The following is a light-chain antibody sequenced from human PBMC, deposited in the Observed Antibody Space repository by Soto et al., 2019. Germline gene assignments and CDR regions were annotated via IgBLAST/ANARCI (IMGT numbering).Light chain of an antibody. CDR3: QQSYGTPNT. J-gene: IGKJ5*01. Sequence: DIQMTQSPSSLSASVGDRVTITCRASQSISRYLNWYQQKPGKAPNLLIYVASSLQSEVPSRFTGSGSGTDFTLTITSLHPEDFATYYCQQSYGTPNTFGQGTRLEIK. V-gene: IGKV1-39*01. CDR1: QSISRY. CDR2: VAS.